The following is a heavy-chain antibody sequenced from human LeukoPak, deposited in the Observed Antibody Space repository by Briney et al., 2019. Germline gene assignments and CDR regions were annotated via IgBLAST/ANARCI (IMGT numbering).Heavy chain of an antibody. Sequence: GGSLRLSCAASGFTFSSYSMNWVRQAPGKGLEWVSCISSSSSTIYYADSVKGRFTISRDNAKNSLYLQMNSLRAEDTAVYYCARVHDSSDGYWGQGTLVTVSS. CDR3: ARVHDSSDGY. CDR2: ISSSSSTI. J-gene: IGHJ4*02. V-gene: IGHV3-48*01. D-gene: IGHD3-22*01. CDR1: GFTFSSYS.